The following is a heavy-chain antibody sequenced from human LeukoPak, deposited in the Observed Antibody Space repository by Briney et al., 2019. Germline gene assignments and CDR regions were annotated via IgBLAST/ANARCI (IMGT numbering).Heavy chain of an antibody. CDR2: ISWGGGNI. CDR1: GFTFDEYA. CDR3: AQASSGWFAHYFEH. D-gene: IGHD6-19*01. J-gene: IGHJ4*02. Sequence: GGSLRLSCVVSGFTFDEYAMHWVRQVPGKGLEWISGISWGGGNIEYAHSVKGRFTISRDNAKKCLFLEMNSLRPEDTALYYCAQASSGWFAHYFEHWGQGTLVTVSS. V-gene: IGHV3-9*01.